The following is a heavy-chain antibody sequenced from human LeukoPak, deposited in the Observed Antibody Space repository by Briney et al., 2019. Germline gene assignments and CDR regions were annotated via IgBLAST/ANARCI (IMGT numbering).Heavy chain of an antibody. CDR1: GFTFSSYA. J-gene: IGHJ2*01. Sequence: PGGSLRLSCAASGFTFSSYAMSWVRQAPGKGLEWVSCISGSGGSTYYANSVKGRFTISRDNSKNTLYLQMNSLRAEDTAVYYYAKDREYSYDYVAYYFDLWGRGTLVTVSS. CDR2: ISGSGGST. V-gene: IGHV3-23*01. CDR3: AKDREYSYDYVAYYFDL. D-gene: IGHD5-12*01.